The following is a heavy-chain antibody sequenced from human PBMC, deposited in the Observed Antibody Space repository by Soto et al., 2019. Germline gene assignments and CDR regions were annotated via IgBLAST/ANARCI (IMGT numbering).Heavy chain of an antibody. CDR2: ISYDGGNK. Sequence: QVQLVESGGGVVQPGRSLRLSCVASGFTFSSHTIHWVRQAPGKGLEWVALISYDGGNKYYADSVKGGFTISRDNSKNTLYLQMNSLRVEDTAVYYCARDNGYSHGHGMDVWGQGTTVTVSS. D-gene: IGHD5-18*01. V-gene: IGHV3-30-3*01. CDR1: GFTFSSHT. J-gene: IGHJ6*02. CDR3: ARDNGYSHGHGMDV.